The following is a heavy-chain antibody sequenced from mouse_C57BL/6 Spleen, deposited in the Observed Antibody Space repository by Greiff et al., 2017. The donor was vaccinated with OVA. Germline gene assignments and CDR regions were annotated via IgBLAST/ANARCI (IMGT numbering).Heavy chain of an antibody. CDR1: GFTFSSYA. CDR3: ARALYLDY. V-gene: IGHV5-4*01. J-gene: IGHJ2*01. CDR2: ISDGGSYT. Sequence: EVHLVESGGGLVKPGGSLELSCAASGFTFSSYAMSWVRQTPEKRLEWVATISDGGSYTYYPDNVKGRFTISRDNAKNNLYLQMSHLKSEDTAMYYCARALYLDYWGQGTTLTVSS.